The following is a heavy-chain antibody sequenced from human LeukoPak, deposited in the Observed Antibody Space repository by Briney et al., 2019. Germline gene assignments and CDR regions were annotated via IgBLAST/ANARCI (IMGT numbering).Heavy chain of an antibody. CDR3: ARASDYGGNSFTFDY. Sequence: ASVKVSCKASGYTFTGYYMHWVRQAPGQGLEWMGWINPNSGDTNYAQKFQGRVTMTRDTSISTAYMELSRLRSDDTAVYYCARASDYGGNSFTFDYWGQGTLVTVSS. J-gene: IGHJ4*02. CDR2: INPNSGDT. V-gene: IGHV1-2*02. CDR1: GYTFTGYY. D-gene: IGHD4-23*01.